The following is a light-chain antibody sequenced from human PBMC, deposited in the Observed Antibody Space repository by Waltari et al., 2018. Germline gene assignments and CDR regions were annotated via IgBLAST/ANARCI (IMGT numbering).Light chain of an antibody. V-gene: IGKV3-15*01. CDR1: QSVSGN. J-gene: IGKJ2*01. CDR3: QQYNNWPSS. CDR2: GSS. Sequence: EIVMTQSPATLSVSPGERATLSCRASQSVSGNLAWYPQKPGQAPRLLIYGSSTRATGIPARFSGSGSGTEFTLTISSLQSEDFAVYYCQQYNNWPSSFGQGTKLEIK.